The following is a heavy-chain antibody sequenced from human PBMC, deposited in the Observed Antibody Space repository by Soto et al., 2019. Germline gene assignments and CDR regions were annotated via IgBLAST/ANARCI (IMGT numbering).Heavy chain of an antibody. CDR3: AKDALHITMLVASATWYYFDY. J-gene: IGHJ4*02. V-gene: IGHV3-30*18. Sequence: QVQLVESGGGVVQPGRSLRLSCAASGFTFSSYGMHWVRQAPGKGLEWVAVISYDGSNKYYADSVKGRFTISRDNSKKTLYLQMNSLRAEDTAGYYCAKDALHITMLVASATWYYFDYWGQGTLVTVSS. CDR2: ISYDGSNK. CDR1: GFTFSSYG. D-gene: IGHD3-22*01.